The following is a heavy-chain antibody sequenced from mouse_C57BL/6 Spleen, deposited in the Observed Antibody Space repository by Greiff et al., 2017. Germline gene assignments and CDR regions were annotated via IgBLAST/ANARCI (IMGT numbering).Heavy chain of an antibody. D-gene: IGHD1-1*01. CDR2: INPSNGGT. J-gene: IGHJ3*01. CDR3: AREGDTYGSRGRAWFAY. V-gene: IGHV1-53*01. Sequence: QVQLQPPGTELVKPGASVKLSCKASGYTFTSSWMHWVKQRPGQGLAWIGNINPSNGGTNYNEKFKSKATLTVDKSSSTAYMQLSSLTSEDSAVYYCAREGDTYGSRGRAWFAYWGQGTLVTVSA. CDR1: GYTFTSSW.